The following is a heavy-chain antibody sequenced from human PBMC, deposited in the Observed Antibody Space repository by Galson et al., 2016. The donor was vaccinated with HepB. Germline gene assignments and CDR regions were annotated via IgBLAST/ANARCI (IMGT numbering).Heavy chain of an antibody. J-gene: IGHJ4*02. D-gene: IGHD6-13*01. CDR3: ARDGSRAAAGIAF. CDR2: INWSGDST. V-gene: IGHV3-20*01. CDR1: GFTFDDYG. Sequence: SLRLSCAVSGFTFDDYGMTWVRQAPGKGLEWVSGINWSGDSTAYADSVKGRFTMYRDDARNSLYLQMSSLRVEDTALYQCARDGSRAAAGIAFWGQGTLVTVSS.